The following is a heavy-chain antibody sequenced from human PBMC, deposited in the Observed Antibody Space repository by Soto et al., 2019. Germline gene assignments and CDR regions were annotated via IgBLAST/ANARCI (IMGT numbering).Heavy chain of an antibody. V-gene: IGHV1-46*01. J-gene: IGHJ5*02. D-gene: IGHD4-17*01. CDR2: INPSGGST. Sequence: ASVKVSCKASGYTFTTYYLHWVRQAPGQGLEWMGIINPSGGSTNYAQRFQGRVTMTSDTSTSTVYMELSSLRADDTDVYYCARVVVNKTATTSNWFDAWGQGTMVTVS. CDR1: GYTFTTYY. CDR3: ARVVVNKTATTSNWFDA.